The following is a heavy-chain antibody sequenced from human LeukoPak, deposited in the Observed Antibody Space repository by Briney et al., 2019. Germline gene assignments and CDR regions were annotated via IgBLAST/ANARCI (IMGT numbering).Heavy chain of an antibody. V-gene: IGHV3-48*03. J-gene: IGHJ4*02. D-gene: IGHD6-13*01. CDR2: ISSSGSTI. Sequence: GGSLRLSCAASGFTFSSYEMNWVRQAPGKGLEWVSYISSSGSTIYYADSVKGRFTTSRDNAKNSLYLQMNSLRAEDTAVYYCAREGAAAGSPAGRYFDYWGQGTLVTASS. CDR1: GFTFSSYE. CDR3: AREGAAAGSPAGRYFDY.